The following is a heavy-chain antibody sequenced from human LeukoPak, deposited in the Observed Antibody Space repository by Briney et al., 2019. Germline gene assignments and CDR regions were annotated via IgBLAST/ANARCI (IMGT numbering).Heavy chain of an antibody. CDR2: IRYDGSNK. D-gene: IGHD1-26*01. V-gene: IGHV3-30*02. J-gene: IGHJ4*02. CDR1: GFTFSSYG. CDR3: AKDERSKSWGAGFDY. Sequence: GGSLRLSCAASGFTFSSYGMHWVRQAPGKGLEWVAFIRYDGSNKYYADSVKGRFTISRDNSKNTLYLQMNSLRAEDTAVYYCAKDERSKSWGAGFDYWGQGTLVTVSS.